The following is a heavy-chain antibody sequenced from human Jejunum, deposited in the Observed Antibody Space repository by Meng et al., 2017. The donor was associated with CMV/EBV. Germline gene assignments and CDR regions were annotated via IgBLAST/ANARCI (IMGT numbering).Heavy chain of an antibody. CDR2: ISSDGSAK. D-gene: IGHD3-3*01. CDR1: GFTFSSFA. V-gene: IGHV3-30-3*01. Sequence: SGFTFSSFAMHWVRRAPGKGLEWVTLISSDGSAKYYAGSVKGRFSISRDISMNTLYLQMNSLRPEDTAMYYCAREGSLLEKDAFDIWGQGTMVTVSS. CDR3: AREGSLLEKDAFDI. J-gene: IGHJ3*02.